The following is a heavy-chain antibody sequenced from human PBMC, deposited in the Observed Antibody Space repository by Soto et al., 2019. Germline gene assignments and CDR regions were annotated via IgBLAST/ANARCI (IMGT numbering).Heavy chain of an antibody. Sequence: SETLSLTCAVSGDSVTRSNWWSWVRQSPGKGLEWIGEIYHSGNTKYNPSLKSRITMSVDKAKNQFSLKMTSVTAADTAVYYCATSGWNDDFYYYYGMDVWGQGTTVTVSS. D-gene: IGHD6-19*01. CDR2: IYHSGNT. CDR3: ATSGWNDDFYYYYGMDV. CDR1: GDSVTRSNW. J-gene: IGHJ6*02. V-gene: IGHV4-4*02.